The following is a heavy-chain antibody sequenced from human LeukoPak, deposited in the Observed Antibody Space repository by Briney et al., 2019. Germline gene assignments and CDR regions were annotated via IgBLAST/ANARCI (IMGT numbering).Heavy chain of an antibody. CDR3: ARDGSGLAVRGWFDF. J-gene: IGHJ5*01. CDR1: GFTFNKYG. Sequence: PGGSLRLSCVASGFTFNKYGIHWVRQAPGKGLEWVAVIWNDGSNEYYADSVKGRLAISRDNDKNTENLQMNSLRAEDTAVYYCARDGSGLAVRGWFDFWGQGTLVTVSS. D-gene: IGHD3-10*01. V-gene: IGHV3-33*01. CDR2: IWNDGSNE.